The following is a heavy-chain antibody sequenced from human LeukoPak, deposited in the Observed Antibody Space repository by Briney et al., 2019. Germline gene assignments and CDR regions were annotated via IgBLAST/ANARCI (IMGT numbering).Heavy chain of an antibody. CDR1: GFTFSNYA. J-gene: IGHJ3*02. CDR2: ISSNGGST. D-gene: IGHD3-10*01. Sequence: GGSLRLSCAASGFTFSNYAMHWVRQAPGKGLEYVSAISSNGGSTYYANSVKGRFTISRDNSKNTLYLQMGSLRAEDTAVYYCARDLAARGILKRRSGSGAFDIWGQGTMVTVSS. CDR3: ARDLAARGILKRRSGSGAFDI. V-gene: IGHV3-64*01.